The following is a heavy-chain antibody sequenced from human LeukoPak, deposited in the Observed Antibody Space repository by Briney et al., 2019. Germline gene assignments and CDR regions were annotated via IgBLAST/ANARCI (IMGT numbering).Heavy chain of an antibody. D-gene: IGHD3-10*01. J-gene: IGHJ4*01. CDR1: GFTVSSNY. CDR3: GIGTVTMVDY. V-gene: IGHV3-66*01. Sequence: PGGSLRLSCAASGFTVSSNYMSWVRQAPGRGLEWVSVIYSGGSTYYADSVKGRFTISRDNSKNTLFLQMNSLRAGDTAVYYCGIGTVTMVDYWGQGILVTVSS. CDR2: IYSGGST.